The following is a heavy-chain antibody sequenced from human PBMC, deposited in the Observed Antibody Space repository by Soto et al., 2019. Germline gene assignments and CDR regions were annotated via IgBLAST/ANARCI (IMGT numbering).Heavy chain of an antibody. Sequence: SVTMSLPWTVAGGSISYSSYFWGWIRQPPGKGLEWIGSIYYSGSTYYNPSLKSRVTISVDTSKNQFSLKLSSVTAADTAVYYCARSFDYWGQGTLVTVSS. V-gene: IGHV4-39*01. J-gene: IGHJ4*02. CDR2: IYYSGST. CDR1: GGSISYSSYF. CDR3: ARSFDY.